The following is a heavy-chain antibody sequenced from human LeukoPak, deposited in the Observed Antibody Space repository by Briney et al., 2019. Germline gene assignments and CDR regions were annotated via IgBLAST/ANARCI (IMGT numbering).Heavy chain of an antibody. CDR2: IRKDGGDI. V-gene: IGHV3-7*01. CDR1: GLSFGSYW. D-gene: IGHD3-10*01. CDR3: ARDAFGDFSY. J-gene: IGHJ4*02. Sequence: GGSLRLSCVASGLSFGSYWMDWVRQAPGKGVEWVANIRKDGGDIHYVDSVKGRFTISRGNAKNSVYLQMHSLRAEDTAMYYCARDAFGDFSYWGQGILVTVSS.